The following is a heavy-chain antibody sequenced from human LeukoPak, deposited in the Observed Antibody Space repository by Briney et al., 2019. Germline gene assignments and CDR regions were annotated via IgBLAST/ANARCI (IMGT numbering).Heavy chain of an antibody. D-gene: IGHD3-3*01. V-gene: IGHV1-69*05. CDR1: GGTFSSYA. Sequence: ASVKVSCKASGGTFSSYAISWVRQAPGQGLEWMGRIIRIFGTANYAQKFQGRVTITTDESTSTAYMELSSLRSEDTAVYYCAGGSGYDTVRFNYWGQGTLVTVSS. J-gene: IGHJ4*02. CDR2: IIRIFGTA. CDR3: AGGSGYDTVRFNY.